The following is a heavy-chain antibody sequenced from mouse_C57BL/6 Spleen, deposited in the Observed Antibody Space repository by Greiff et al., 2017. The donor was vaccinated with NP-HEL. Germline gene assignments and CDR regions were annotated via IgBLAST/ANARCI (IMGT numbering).Heavy chain of an antibody. CDR3: AREDYDDYYAMDD. J-gene: IGHJ4*01. D-gene: IGHD2-4*01. V-gene: IGHV1-64*01. CDR1: GYTFTSYW. CDR2: IHPNSGST. Sequence: QVQLQQPGAELVKPGASVKLSCKASGYTFTSYWMHWVKQRPGQGLEWIGMIHPNSGSTNYNEKFKSKATLTVDKSSSTAYMQLSSLTSEDSAVYYCAREDYDDYYAMDDWGQGTSVTVSS.